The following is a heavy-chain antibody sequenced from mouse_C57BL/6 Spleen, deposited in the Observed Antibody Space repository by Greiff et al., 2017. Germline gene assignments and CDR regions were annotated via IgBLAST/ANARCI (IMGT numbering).Heavy chain of an antibody. D-gene: IGHD2-2*01. Sequence: QVQLQQPGAELVKPAASVKLSCKASGYTFTSYWMHWVKQRPGQGLEWIGMIHPNSGSTNYNEKFKSKATLTVDKSSSTAYMQLSSLTSEDSAVDYCARWRGYDDGAWFAYWGQGTLVTVSA. CDR3: ARWRGYDDGAWFAY. V-gene: IGHV1-64*01. CDR2: IHPNSGST. J-gene: IGHJ3*01. CDR1: GYTFTSYW.